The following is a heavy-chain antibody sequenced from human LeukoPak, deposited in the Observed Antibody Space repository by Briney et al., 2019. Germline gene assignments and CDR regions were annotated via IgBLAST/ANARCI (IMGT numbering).Heavy chain of an antibody. D-gene: IGHD2-21*02. Sequence: SETLSLTCTVSGASIRSGTSYWSWIRRPAGRGLEWIGRVYNGGYTTYNPSLKSRVSMSVDTSKNQFSLELTSVTAADTAVYYCASEQLVTYYFDNWGQGTLVTVSS. CDR3: ASEQLVTYYFDN. CDR1: GASIRSGTSY. J-gene: IGHJ4*02. V-gene: IGHV4-61*02. CDR2: VYNGGYT.